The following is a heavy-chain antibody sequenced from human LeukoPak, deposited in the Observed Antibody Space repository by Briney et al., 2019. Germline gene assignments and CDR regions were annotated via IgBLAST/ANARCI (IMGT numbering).Heavy chain of an antibody. Sequence: PGGSLRLSCAASGFTFGSYGMTWVRQAPGKGLEWVSGISGSGGSTYYVDSVKGRFTISRDNSKNTLYLQMNSLRAEDTAVYYCAKNGGGYCYSHLDYWGQGTLVTVSS. J-gene: IGHJ4*02. CDR1: GFTFGSYG. CDR2: ISGSGGST. V-gene: IGHV3-23*01. D-gene: IGHD2-15*01. CDR3: AKNGGGYCYSHLDY.